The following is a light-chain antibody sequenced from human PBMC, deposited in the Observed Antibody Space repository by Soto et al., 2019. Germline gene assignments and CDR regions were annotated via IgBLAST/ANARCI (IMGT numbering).Light chain of an antibody. Sequence: AIQMTQSPSSLSASVGDRVTITCRASQGIRNDLGWYQQKPGKAPKLLIYAASSLQSGVPSRFSGSGSGTDFTLTISSLQPEDFGTYYCLLAYNYPWTFGQGTKVEMK. CDR2: AAS. CDR3: LLAYNYPWT. V-gene: IGKV1-6*01. J-gene: IGKJ1*01. CDR1: QGIRND.